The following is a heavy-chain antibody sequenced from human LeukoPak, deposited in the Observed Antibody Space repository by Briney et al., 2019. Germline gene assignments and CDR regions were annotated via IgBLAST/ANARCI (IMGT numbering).Heavy chain of an antibody. CDR1: GDSISSSTDY. Sequence: SETLSLTCTVSGDSISSSTDYWGWIRQPPGKGLEWIGSIYYSGSTYYKPSLKSRVTMSVDTSKNQFSLKLSSVTAAGTAVYYCARQLYGDFVNWFDPWGQGTLVTVSS. J-gene: IGHJ5*02. CDR3: ARQLYGDFVNWFDP. V-gene: IGHV4-39*01. CDR2: IYYSGST. D-gene: IGHD4-17*01.